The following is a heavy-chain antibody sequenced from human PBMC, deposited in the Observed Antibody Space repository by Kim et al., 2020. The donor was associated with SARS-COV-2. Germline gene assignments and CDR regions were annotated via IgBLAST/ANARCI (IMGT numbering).Heavy chain of an antibody. CDR2: IDWDDDK. D-gene: IGHD4-17*01. Sequence: SGPTLVNPTQTLTLTCTFSGFSLSTSGMCVSWIRQPPGKALEWLALIDWDDDKYYSTSLKTRLTISKDTSKNQVVLTMTNMDPVDTATYYCARNLHDYGDYVGPFDYWGQVTLVTVSS. J-gene: IGHJ4*02. CDR1: GFSLSTSGMC. CDR3: ARNLHDYGDYVGPFDY. V-gene: IGHV2-70*01.